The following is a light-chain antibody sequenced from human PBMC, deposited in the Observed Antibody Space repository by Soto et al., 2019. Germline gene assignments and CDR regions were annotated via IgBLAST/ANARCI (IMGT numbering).Light chain of an antibody. Sequence: EIVLTQSPGTLSLSPGERATLSCRASQSVSSSYLAWYQQKPGQAPRLLIYGASSRATGIPDRFSGSGSGTDFTLTISRLEHEDGAVYYCQQYGSSPRLTFGGGTKVEIK. CDR2: GAS. V-gene: IGKV3-20*01. CDR1: QSVSSSY. CDR3: QQYGSSPRLT. J-gene: IGKJ4*01.